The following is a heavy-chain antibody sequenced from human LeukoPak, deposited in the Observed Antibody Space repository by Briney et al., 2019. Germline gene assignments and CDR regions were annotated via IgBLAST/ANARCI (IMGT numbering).Heavy chain of an antibody. J-gene: IGHJ4*02. CDR3: AKDRSSGWTGHYFDY. CDR2: ICWNSGSI. Sequence: GGSLRLSCAASGFTFDDYAMHWVRQAPGKGLEWVSGICWNSGSIGYADSVKGRFTISRDNAKNSLYLQMNSLRAEDTALYYCAKDRSSGWTGHYFDYWGQGTLVTVSS. V-gene: IGHV3-9*01. CDR1: GFTFDDYA. D-gene: IGHD6-19*01.